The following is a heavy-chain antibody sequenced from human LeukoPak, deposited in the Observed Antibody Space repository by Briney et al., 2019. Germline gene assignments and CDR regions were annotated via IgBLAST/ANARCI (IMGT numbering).Heavy chain of an antibody. D-gene: IGHD6-19*01. CDR1: GFTFSSYA. J-gene: IGHJ4*02. V-gene: IGHV3-23*01. CDR3: AKSGYSTGWYRSFFDY. Sequence: GGSLRLSCAASGFTFSSYAMSWVRQAPGKGLEWVSGISGSGGSTYYADSVKGRFTISRDNSKNTLYLQMNSLRAEDTAVYYCAKSGYSTGWYRSFFDYWGQGTLLTVSS. CDR2: ISGSGGST.